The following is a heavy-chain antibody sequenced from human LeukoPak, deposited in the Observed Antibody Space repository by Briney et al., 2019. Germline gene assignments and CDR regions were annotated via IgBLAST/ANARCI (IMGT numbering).Heavy chain of an antibody. CDR1: GLSFSSYS. J-gene: IGHJ6*02. CDR2: ISSSSSYI. V-gene: IGHV3-21*01. D-gene: IGHD2-15*01. CDR3: ARIREYCSGGSCYDLYYYYYGMDV. Sequence: GRSLRLSCAASGLSFSSYSTSSVRHPPGKGLEWVSSISSSSSYIYYADSVKGRFTISRDNAKNSLYLQMNSLRAEDTAVYYCARIREYCSGGSCYDLYYYYYGMDVWGQGTTVTVSS.